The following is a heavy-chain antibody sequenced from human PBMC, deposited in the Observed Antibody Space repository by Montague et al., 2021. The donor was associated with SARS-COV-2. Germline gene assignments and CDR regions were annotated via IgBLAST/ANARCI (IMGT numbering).Heavy chain of an antibody. J-gene: IGHJ4*02. V-gene: IGHV4-34*01. CDR1: GGSFSDYY. CDR3: ARRWGSVWGVTVGAELDY. Sequence: SETLSLTCAVYGGSFSDYYWSWIRQPPEKGLEWIGEINQSGRTNNNPSLKSRVIISVDTSKNQFSLKLSSVTAADTAVYYCARRWGSVWGVTVGAELDYWGQGRLVIVSS. CDR2: INQSGRT. D-gene: IGHD3-10*01.